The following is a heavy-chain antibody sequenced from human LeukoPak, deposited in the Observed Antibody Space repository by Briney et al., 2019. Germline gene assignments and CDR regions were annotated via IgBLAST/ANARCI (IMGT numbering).Heavy chain of an antibody. CDR1: GYTFTTYF. Sequence: GASVTVSCKASGYTFTTYFMHWVRQAPGQGLEWMGVINPSGGSTSYAQRFQGRLTMTRDTSTSTVYMELSSLRSEDTAVYRCARGRGSGTYSARDFDYWGQGTLVTVSS. CDR2: INPSGGST. J-gene: IGHJ4*02. V-gene: IGHV1-46*01. CDR3: ARGRGSGTYSARDFDY. D-gene: IGHD3-10*01.